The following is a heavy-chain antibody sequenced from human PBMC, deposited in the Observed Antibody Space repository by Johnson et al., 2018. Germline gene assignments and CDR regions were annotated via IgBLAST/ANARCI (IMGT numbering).Heavy chain of an antibody. J-gene: IGHJ6*03. CDR3: ARVRVAAAYYYYDMDV. CDR1: GFTFSSYA. CDR2: ISYDGSNK. V-gene: IGHV3-30-3*01. D-gene: IGHD2-15*01. Sequence: QVQLVQSGGGVVQPGRSLRLSCEASGFTFSSYAMHWVRQAPGKGLAWVAVISYDGSNKYYADSVQGRFPISSDNSKNTRYPKMNSLRAEDTAVYYSARVRVAAAYYYYDMDVWGKGTTVTVSS.